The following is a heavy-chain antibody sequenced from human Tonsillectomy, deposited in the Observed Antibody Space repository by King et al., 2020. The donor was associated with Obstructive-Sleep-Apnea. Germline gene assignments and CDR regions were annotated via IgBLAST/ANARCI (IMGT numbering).Heavy chain of an antibody. CDR1: GFTFSSYV. V-gene: IGHV3-23*04. CDR3: AKDPGQFWRGYGVFDF. Sequence: VHLVESGGGLIEPGGSLRLSCAASGFTFSSYVMTWVRQTPGKGLEWVSGISGSGGSTYYTDSVKGRFTISRDNSKNMMYLQMNSLRAEDTAVYYCAKDPGQFWRGYGVFDFWGQGTLVTVSS. CDR2: ISGSGGST. D-gene: IGHD3-3*02. J-gene: IGHJ4*02.